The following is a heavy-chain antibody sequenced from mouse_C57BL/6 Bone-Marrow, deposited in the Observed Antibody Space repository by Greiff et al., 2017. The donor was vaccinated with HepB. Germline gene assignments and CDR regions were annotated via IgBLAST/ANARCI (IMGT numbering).Heavy chain of an antibody. J-gene: IGHJ3*01. CDR1: GYTFTSYW. V-gene: IGHV1-69*01. Sequence: QVQLKQPGAELVMPGASVKLSCKASGYTFTSYWMHWVKQRPGQGLEWIGEIDPSDSYTNYNQKFKGKSTLTVDKSSSTAYMQLSSLTSEDSAVYYCAREDYYGSSFAYWGQGTLVTVSA. D-gene: IGHD1-1*01. CDR2: IDPSDSYT. CDR3: AREDYYGSSFAY.